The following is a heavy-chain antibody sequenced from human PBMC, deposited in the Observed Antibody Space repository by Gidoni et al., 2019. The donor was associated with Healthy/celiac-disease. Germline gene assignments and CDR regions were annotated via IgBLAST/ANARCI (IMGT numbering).Heavy chain of an antibody. J-gene: IGHJ6*03. CDR1: GGSVSGDY. CDR3: ARRLLWFGESVYYYYMDV. D-gene: IGHD3-10*01. V-gene: IGHV4-34*01. CDR2: INHRGTT. Sequence: VQLQQWGAGLLKPSETLSPTCAVDGGSVSGDYRSWIRQSPGKGLEWIGEINHRGTTNFNPSLKSRVPISVDTSQNQFSLQRSSVTAADTAVYYCARRLLWFGESVYYYYMDVWGKGTTVTVSS.